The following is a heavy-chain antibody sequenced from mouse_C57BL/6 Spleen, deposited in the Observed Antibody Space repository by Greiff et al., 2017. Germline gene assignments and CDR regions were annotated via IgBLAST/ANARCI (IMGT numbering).Heavy chain of an antibody. V-gene: IGHV1-74*01. J-gene: IGHJ4*01. Sequence: QVQLQQPGAELVKPGASVKVSCKASGYTFTSYWMHWVKQRPGQGLEWIGRIHPSDSDTNYNQKFKGKATLTVDKSSSTAYMQLSSLTSEDSAVYYCAIYDYGPTVGFYAMDYWGQGTSVTVSS. CDR3: AIYDYGPTVGFYAMDY. D-gene: IGHD2-4*01. CDR1: GYTFTSYW. CDR2: IHPSDSDT.